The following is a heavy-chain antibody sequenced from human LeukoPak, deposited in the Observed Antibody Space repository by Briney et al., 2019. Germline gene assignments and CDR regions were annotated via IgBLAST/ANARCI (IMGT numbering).Heavy chain of an antibody. CDR2: ISDNSDDI. Sequence: PGGSLRLSCAASGFTFNNYAMSWVRQAPGKGLEWVSTISDNSDDIYYADSVKGRFIISRDNSKNTLHLQMNSLRAEDTAVYYCAKDYTSGWDFDYWGQGTLVTVSS. CDR3: AKDYTSGWDFDY. V-gene: IGHV3-23*01. D-gene: IGHD6-19*01. CDR1: GFTFNNYA. J-gene: IGHJ4*02.